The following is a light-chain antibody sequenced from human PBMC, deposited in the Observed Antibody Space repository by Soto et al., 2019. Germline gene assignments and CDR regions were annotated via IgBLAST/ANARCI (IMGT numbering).Light chain of an antibody. CDR3: QKYCSVPV. CDR1: QDIRNF. J-gene: IGKJ3*01. CDR2: AAS. Sequence: DIQMTQSPTSLSASVGDRVTITCRASQDIRNFVAWYQQKPGKAPKLLIYAASALQSGFPSRFSGSGSGTDFTLTINSLQPEDVATYSCQKYCSVPVFGPGTKVEIK. V-gene: IGKV1-27*01.